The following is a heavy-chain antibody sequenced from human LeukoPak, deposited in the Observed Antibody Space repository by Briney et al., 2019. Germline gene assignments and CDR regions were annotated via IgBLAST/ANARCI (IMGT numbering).Heavy chain of an antibody. CDR2: TYYRSKWYY. J-gene: IGHJ4*02. CDR1: GDSVSSNSAA. D-gene: IGHD1-26*01. Sequence: SQTLSLTCVISGDSVSSNSAAWNWIRQSPSRGLEWLGRTYYRSKWYYDYSVAVKSRVTINPDTSKNQFSLQLSSVTPEDTAVYYCVRDPVGGSTIFDCWGQETLVTVSS. CDR3: VRDPVGGSTIFDC. V-gene: IGHV6-1*01.